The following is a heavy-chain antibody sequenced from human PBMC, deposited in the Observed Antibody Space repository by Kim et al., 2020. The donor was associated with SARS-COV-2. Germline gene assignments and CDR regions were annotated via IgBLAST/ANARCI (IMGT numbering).Heavy chain of an antibody. V-gene: IGHV3-30*04. D-gene: IGHD2-15*01. CDR2: ISYDGSNK. CDR1: GFTFSSYA. J-gene: IGHJ5*02. Sequence: GGSLRLSCAASGFTFSSYAMHWVRQAPGKGLEWVAVISYDGSNKYYADSVKGRFTISRDNSKNTLYLQMNSLRAEDTAVYYCARDYSSGGGWYWFDPWGQGTLVTVSS. CDR3: ARDYSSGGGWYWFDP.